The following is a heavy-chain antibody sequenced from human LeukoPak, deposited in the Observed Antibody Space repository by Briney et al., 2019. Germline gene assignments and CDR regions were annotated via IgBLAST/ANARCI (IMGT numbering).Heavy chain of an antibody. Sequence: GGSLRLSCAASGFTFSTYPMSWVRQAPGKGLQWVSAISNGGGTAYYAESVKGRFTISRDNSKNTLYLQMNSLRAEDTAVYYCARDPEMTTVTTGDYWGQGTLVTVSS. V-gene: IGHV3-23*01. J-gene: IGHJ4*02. CDR2: ISNGGGTA. D-gene: IGHD4-17*01. CDR1: GFTFSTYP. CDR3: ARDPEMTTVTTGDY.